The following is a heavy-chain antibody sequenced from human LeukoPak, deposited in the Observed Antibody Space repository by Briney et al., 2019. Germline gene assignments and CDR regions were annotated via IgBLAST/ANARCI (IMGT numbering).Heavy chain of an antibody. CDR2: VSSSGSTI. J-gene: IGHJ4*02. CDR1: GFIFSSYS. CDR3: ARTYYDILTGYNPYFDY. D-gene: IGHD3-9*01. Sequence: GGSLRLSCAASGFIFSSYSMNWVRQAPGKGLEWVSYVSSSGSTIYYADSVKGRFTISRDNAKNSLYLQMNSLRAEDTAVYYCARTYYDILTGYNPYFDYWGQGILVTVSS. V-gene: IGHV3-48*01.